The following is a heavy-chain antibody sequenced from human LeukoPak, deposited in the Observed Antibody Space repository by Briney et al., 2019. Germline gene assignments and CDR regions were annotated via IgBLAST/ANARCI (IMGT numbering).Heavy chain of an antibody. D-gene: IGHD6-19*01. J-gene: IGHJ4*02. V-gene: IGHV1-3*01. CDR1: GYTFTSYA. CDR3: ARVPYSSGWFNRFDY. Sequence: GASVKVSCKASGYTFTSYAMHWVRQAPGQRLEWMGWINAGNGNTKYSQKFQGRVTITRDTSASTAYMELSSLRSEDTAVYYCARVPYSSGWFNRFDYWGQGTLVTVSS. CDR2: INAGNGNT.